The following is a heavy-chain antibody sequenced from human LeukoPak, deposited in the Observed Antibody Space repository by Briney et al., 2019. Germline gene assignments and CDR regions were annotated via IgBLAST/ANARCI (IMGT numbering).Heavy chain of an antibody. J-gene: IGHJ5*02. D-gene: IGHD3-9*01. CDR3: ARLYYDILTGYSYWFDP. V-gene: IGHV4-59*01. Sequence: SETLSLTCTVSGGSISSYYWSWIRQPPGKGLEWIGYIYYSGSTNYNPSLKSRVTISVDTSKNQFSLRLSSVTAADTAVYYCARLYYDILTGYSYWFDPWGQGTLVTVSS. CDR1: GGSISSYY. CDR2: IYYSGST.